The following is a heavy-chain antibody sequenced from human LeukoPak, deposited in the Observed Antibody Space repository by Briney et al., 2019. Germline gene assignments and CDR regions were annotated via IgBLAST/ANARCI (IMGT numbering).Heavy chain of an antibody. V-gene: IGHV4-34*01. CDR2: INYRGST. CDR1: GDSFINYF. CDR3: ARGYYYMDV. J-gene: IGHJ6*03. Sequence: SETLSLTCAVQGDSFINYFWTWIRQPPGKGLEWVGHINYRGSTDFNPSLKSRVTLSVDTSKHQFSLKLKSVTAADTAMYYCARGYYYMDVWDKGATVTVSS.